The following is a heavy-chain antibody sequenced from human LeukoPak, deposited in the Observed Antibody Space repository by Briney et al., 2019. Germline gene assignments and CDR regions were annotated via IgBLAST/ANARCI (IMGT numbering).Heavy chain of an antibody. CDR1: GHTFSNYW. D-gene: IGHD6-19*01. J-gene: IGHJ6*03. V-gene: IGHV5-51*01. CDR2: IYPGDSDT. Sequence: GEPLKISCKSSGHTFSNYWIGWVRQMPGKGLEWMGTIYPGDSDTTYSPSLQGHFSISADKSINTAYLQWSSLRASDTAMYYCARLSFASGWRYMDVWGKGTTVTVYS. CDR3: ARLSFASGWRYMDV.